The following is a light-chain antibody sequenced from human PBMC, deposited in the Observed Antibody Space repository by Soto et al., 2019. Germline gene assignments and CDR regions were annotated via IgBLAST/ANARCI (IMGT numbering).Light chain of an antibody. CDR3: CSHAPTRASYV. CDR1: GSDIGSYNL. V-gene: IGLV2-23*02. CDR2: EVT. Sequence: QSALTQPASVSGSPGQSITISCTGTGSDIGSYNLVSWYQQPPGKAPKLIIYEVTNRPSGVSSRFSGSKSGNTASLTISGLQAEDDADYYCCSHAPTRASYVFGTGTKVTVL. J-gene: IGLJ1*01.